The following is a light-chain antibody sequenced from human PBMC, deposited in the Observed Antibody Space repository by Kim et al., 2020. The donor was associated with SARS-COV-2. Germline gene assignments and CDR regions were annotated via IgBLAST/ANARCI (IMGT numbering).Light chain of an antibody. J-gene: IGLJ1*01. CDR1: SSNIGAGYD. V-gene: IGLV1-40*01. CDR2: GNN. Sequence: RVTISCTGSSSNIGAGYDVHWYQQLPGTAPNLLIYGNNNRPSGVPDRFSGSKSGTSASLAITGLQAEDEADYYCQSYDSSLSGYVFGTGTKVTVL. CDR3: QSYDSSLSGYV.